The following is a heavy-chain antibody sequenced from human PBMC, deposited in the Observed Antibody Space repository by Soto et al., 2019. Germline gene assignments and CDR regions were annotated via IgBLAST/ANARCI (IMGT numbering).Heavy chain of an antibody. V-gene: IGHV1-3*01. D-gene: IGHD1-26*01. CDR2: INAGNGNT. J-gene: IGHJ4*02. CDR3: AGSVGAARSDY. Sequence: QVQLVQSGAEVKKPGASVKVSCKASGYTFTSYAMNWMRQAPGQRLEWMGWINAGNGNTKYSHKFQGRVTITRDTSASTAYMELSSLRSEDTAVYYCAGSVGAARSDYWGQETLVTVSS. CDR1: GYTFTSYA.